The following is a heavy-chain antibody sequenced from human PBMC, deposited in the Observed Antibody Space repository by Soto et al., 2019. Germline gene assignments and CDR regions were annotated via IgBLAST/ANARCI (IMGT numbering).Heavy chain of an antibody. V-gene: IGHV3-21*01. CDR1: GFTFRSYR. J-gene: IGHJ4*02. Sequence: GGSLRLYCAASGFTFRSYRMNWVRQAPGKGLEWVSSSSSSSNSIYYAGSVKGRFTISRDNPKNPLYLQMNSLRAEDTAVYYCARVAQQLFDYWGQGTLVTVSS. CDR2: SSSSSNSI. D-gene: IGHD6-13*01. CDR3: ARVAQQLFDY.